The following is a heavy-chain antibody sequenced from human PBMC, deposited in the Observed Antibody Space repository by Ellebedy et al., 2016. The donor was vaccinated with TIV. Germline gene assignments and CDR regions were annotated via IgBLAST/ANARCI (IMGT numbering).Heavy chain of an antibody. Sequence: AASVKVSCKASGYMFTRYFIHWVRQAPGQGLEWMGIIKPSGGNTPFAQKFQGRLTMTTDTSTNTVYMELRSLRSDDTAIYYCARGRYSGSYGDHWFDPWGQGTLVTVSS. J-gene: IGHJ5*02. CDR3: ARGRYSGSYGDHWFDP. CDR2: IKPSGGNT. D-gene: IGHD1-26*01. V-gene: IGHV1-46*01. CDR1: GYMFTRYF.